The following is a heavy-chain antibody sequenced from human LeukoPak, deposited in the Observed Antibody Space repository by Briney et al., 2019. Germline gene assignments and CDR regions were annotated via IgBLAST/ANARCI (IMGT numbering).Heavy chain of an antibody. J-gene: IGHJ4*02. CDR3: AREAAYYNSGSRPIDS. CDR2: IWNSGST. D-gene: IGHD3-10*01. CDR1: GGSVSIGTYY. V-gene: IGHV4-61*01. Sequence: SETLSLTCSVSGGSVSIGTYYWSWIRQPPGKGLEWIGYIWNSGSTEYNPSLKSRVTISVDTSKNQFSLKLSSVTAADTAVYYCAREAAYYNSGSRPIDSWGQGTLVAVSS.